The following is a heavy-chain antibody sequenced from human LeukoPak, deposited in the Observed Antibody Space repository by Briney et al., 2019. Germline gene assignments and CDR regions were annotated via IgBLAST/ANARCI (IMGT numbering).Heavy chain of an antibody. V-gene: IGHV1-18*01. J-gene: IGHJ4*02. CDR3: ARGYSYGSIDY. CDR1: GYTFTSYG. D-gene: IGHD5-18*01. Sequence: ASVKVSCKASGYTFTSYGISWVRQAPGQGLEWMGWISAYNGNTNYAQKLQGRVTMTTDTSTSTVYMELSSLRSEDTAVYYCARGYSYGSIDYWGQGTLVTVSS. CDR2: ISAYNGNT.